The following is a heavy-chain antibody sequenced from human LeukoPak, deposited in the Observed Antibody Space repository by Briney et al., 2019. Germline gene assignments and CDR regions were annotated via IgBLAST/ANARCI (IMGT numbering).Heavy chain of an antibody. CDR1: GYTFTSYG. Sequence: ASVKVSCKASGYTFTSYGISWVRQAPGQGLEWMGWISAYNGNTNYAQKLQGRVTMTTDTSTSTAYMELRSLRSDDTAVYYCARDKGGYDFWSGRVPDYWGRGTLVTVSS. D-gene: IGHD3-3*01. CDR3: ARDKGGYDFWSGRVPDY. CDR2: ISAYNGNT. J-gene: IGHJ4*02. V-gene: IGHV1-18*01.